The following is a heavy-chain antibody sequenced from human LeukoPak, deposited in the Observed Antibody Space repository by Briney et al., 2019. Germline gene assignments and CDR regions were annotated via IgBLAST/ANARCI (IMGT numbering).Heavy chain of an antibody. CDR2: IYHSGST. D-gene: IGHD3-22*01. Sequence: SETLSLTCAVSGGSISSSNWWSWVRQPPGKGLEWIGEIYHSGSTNYNPSLKSRVTISVDKSKNQFSLKLSSVTAADTAVYYCAREGYYYDSSAYRWFDPWGQGTLVTVSS. J-gene: IGHJ5*02. CDR3: AREGYYYDSSAYRWFDP. V-gene: IGHV4-4*02. CDR1: GGSISSSNW.